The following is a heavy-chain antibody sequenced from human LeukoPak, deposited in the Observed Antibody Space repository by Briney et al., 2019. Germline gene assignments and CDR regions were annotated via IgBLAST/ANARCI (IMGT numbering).Heavy chain of an antibody. CDR1: GFTFRTHW. V-gene: IGHV3-7*01. Sequence: GSLRLSCAASGFTFRTHWMSWVRQAPGKGLEWVANIKQDGSEKYYVDSLKGRFSISRDNARNSLYLQVNGLRAEDTAVYYCAREAVVPDAEAFDVWGQGTMVTVSS. J-gene: IGHJ3*01. CDR3: AREAVVPDAEAFDV. CDR2: IKQDGSEK. D-gene: IGHD2-2*01.